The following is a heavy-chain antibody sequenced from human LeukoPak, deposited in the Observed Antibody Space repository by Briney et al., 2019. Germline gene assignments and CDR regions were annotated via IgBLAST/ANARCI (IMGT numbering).Heavy chain of an antibody. CDR2: IIPILGIA. V-gene: IGHV1-69*02. CDR3: ARALAISSGYCFDY. D-gene: IGHD3-22*01. J-gene: IGHJ4*02. Sequence: SVKVSCKASGGTFSSYTISWVRQAPGQGLEWMGRIIPILGIANYAQKFQGRVTITADKSTSTAYMELSSLRSEDTAVYYCARALAISSGYCFDYWGQGTLVTVSS. CDR1: GGTFSSYT.